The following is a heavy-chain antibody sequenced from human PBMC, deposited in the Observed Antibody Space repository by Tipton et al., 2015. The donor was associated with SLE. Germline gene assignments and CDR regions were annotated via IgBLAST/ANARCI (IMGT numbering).Heavy chain of an antibody. D-gene: IGHD4-23*01. CDR2: INHSGST. Sequence: TLSLTCAVYGGSFSGYYWSWVRQPPGKGLEWIGEINHSGSTNYNPSLKSRVTISVDTSKNQFSLKLSSVTAADTAVYYCASTVVVSPAHFSACFGYWGQVALVTVPS. CDR3: ASTVVVSPAHFSACFGY. J-gene: IGHJ4*02. CDR1: GGSFSGYY. V-gene: IGHV4-34*01.